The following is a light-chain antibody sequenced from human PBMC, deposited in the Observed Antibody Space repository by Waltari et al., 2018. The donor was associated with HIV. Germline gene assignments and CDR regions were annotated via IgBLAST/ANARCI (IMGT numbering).Light chain of an antibody. V-gene: IGKV4-1*01. CDR2: WAS. J-gene: IGKJ2*01. CDR1: QSVLYSSNNKNY. CDR3: QQYYSTPYT. Sequence: DIVMTQSPDSLAVSLGERATINCKSSQSVLYSSNNKNYLAWYQQKPGQPPKLLIYWASTRESGVPDRCSGSGYGTDFSRTISSLQAEDVAVYYGQQYYSTPYTFGQGTKLEIK.